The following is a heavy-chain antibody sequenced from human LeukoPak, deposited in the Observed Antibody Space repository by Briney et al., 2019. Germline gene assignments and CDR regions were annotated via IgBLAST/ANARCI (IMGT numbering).Heavy chain of an antibody. CDR3: AREVVAFDPTDAFDI. V-gene: IGHV4-30-4*01. Sequence: SETLSLTCTVSGGSISSGDYYWGWIRQPPGKGLEWIGYIYYSGSTYYNPSLKRRVTISVDTSKNQFSLKLSSVTAADTAVYYCAREVVAFDPTDAFDIWGQGTMVTVSS. D-gene: IGHD2-15*01. CDR2: IYYSGST. CDR1: GGSISSGDYY. J-gene: IGHJ3*02.